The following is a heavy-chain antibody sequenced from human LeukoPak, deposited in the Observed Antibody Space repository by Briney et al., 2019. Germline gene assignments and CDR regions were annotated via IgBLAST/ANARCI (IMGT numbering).Heavy chain of an antibody. CDR3: AADPREQLVPYYYYYMDV. CDR2: IYHSGST. CDR1: GHSFGDYY. V-gene: IGHV4-34*01. D-gene: IGHD6-6*01. Sequence: SETLSLTCTVSGHSFGDYYWSWVRQPPGKGLEWIGEIYHSGSTNYNPSLKSRVTISVDKSKNQSSLKLSSVTAADTAVYYCAADPREQLVPYYYYYMDVWGKGTTVTVSS. J-gene: IGHJ6*03.